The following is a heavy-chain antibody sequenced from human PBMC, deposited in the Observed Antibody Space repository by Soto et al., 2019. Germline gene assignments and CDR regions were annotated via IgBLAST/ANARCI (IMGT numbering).Heavy chain of an antibody. J-gene: IGHJ4*02. Sequence: GGSLGVCCLASGFAFMSTDMNWVRLGPLNWLEWISHISTSGFTIYYADSVKGRFTISRDNAKNSLYLEMHSLRAEDTAIYYCARITSYGSGYYNPYFDYWGQGALVNGSS. CDR2: ISTSGFTI. D-gene: IGHD3-3*01. CDR3: ARITSYGSGYYNPYFDY. V-gene: IGHV3-48*03. CDR1: GFAFMSTD.